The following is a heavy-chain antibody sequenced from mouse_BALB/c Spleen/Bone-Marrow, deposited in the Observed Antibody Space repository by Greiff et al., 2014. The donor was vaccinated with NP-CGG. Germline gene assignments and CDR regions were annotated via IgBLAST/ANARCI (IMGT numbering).Heavy chain of an antibody. CDR3: ASMRSYAMDY. CDR1: GYTFTNYW. J-gene: IGHJ4*01. Sequence: QVHVKQSGAELVRPGTSAKISCKASGYTFTNYWLGWVKQRPGHGLEWIGDIYPGGGYTDYNEKFKGKATLTADTSSSTAYMQLSSLTSEDSAVYFCASMRSYAMDYWGQGTSVTVSP. D-gene: IGHD6-5*01. CDR2: IYPGGGYT. V-gene: IGHV1-63*02.